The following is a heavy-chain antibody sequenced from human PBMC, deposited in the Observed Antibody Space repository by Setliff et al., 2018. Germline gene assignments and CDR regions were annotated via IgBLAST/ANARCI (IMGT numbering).Heavy chain of an antibody. Sequence: WASVKVSCKASGGTFSSYAISWVRQAPGQGLEWMGGIIPIFGTANYAQKFQGRVTITADKSTSTAYMELSSLRSEDTAVYYCARAPAGGGDFYFDYWGQGTLVTVSS. CDR2: IIPIFGTA. D-gene: IGHD2-21*01. V-gene: IGHV1-69*06. J-gene: IGHJ4*02. CDR3: ARAPAGGGDFYFDY. CDR1: GGTFSSYA.